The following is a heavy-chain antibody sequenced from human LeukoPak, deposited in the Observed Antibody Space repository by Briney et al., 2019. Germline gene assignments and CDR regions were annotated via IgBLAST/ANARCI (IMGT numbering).Heavy chain of an antibody. CDR3: ARDRLHYGEYEKTFDY. J-gene: IGHJ4*02. D-gene: IGHD4-17*01. Sequence: PGGSLRLSCAASGFTFSSYAMHWVRQAPGKGLEWVAVISYDGSNKYCADSVKGRFTISRDNSKNTLYLQMNSLRAEDTAVYYCARDRLHYGEYEKTFDYWGQGTLVSVSS. V-gene: IGHV3-30*04. CDR2: ISYDGSNK. CDR1: GFTFSSYA.